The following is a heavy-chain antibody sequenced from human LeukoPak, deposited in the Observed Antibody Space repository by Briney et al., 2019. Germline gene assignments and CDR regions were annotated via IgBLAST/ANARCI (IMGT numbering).Heavy chain of an antibody. Sequence: PGGSLRLSFAASGFTFSSYWMSWVRQAPGKGLEWVANIKQDGSEKYYVDSVKGRFTISRDNAKNSLYLQMNSLRAEDTAVYYCARVPPAQRAQIDYWGQGTLVTVSS. D-gene: IGHD1-1*01. CDR2: IKQDGSEK. J-gene: IGHJ4*02. CDR1: GFTFSSYW. V-gene: IGHV3-7*01. CDR3: ARVPPAQRAQIDY.